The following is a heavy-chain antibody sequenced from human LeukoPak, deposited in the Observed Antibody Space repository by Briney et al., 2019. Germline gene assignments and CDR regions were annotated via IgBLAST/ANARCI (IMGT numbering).Heavy chain of an antibody. D-gene: IGHD1-1*01. Sequence: GGSLRLSCAASGFIFTDYGMHWVRQAPGKGLEWLTFIRYDGSDKYYADSVKGRFTISRDNSKNTLYLQMNSLTSEDTAVYYCATTVEATGQSFYWGQGTLVTVSS. CDR3: ATTVEATGQSFY. CDR2: IRYDGSDK. V-gene: IGHV3-30*02. J-gene: IGHJ4*02. CDR1: GFIFTDYG.